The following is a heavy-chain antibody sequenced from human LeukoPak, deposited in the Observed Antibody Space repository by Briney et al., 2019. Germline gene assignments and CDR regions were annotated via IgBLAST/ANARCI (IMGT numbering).Heavy chain of an antibody. Sequence: PGGSLRLSCAASGFTFSSYGMHWVRQAPGKGLEWVAFIRYDGSNKYYADSVKGRFTISRDNSKNTLYLQMNSLRAEDTAVYYCAKIEGRYSSTVSHFDYWGQGTLVTVSS. D-gene: IGHD6-13*01. J-gene: IGHJ4*02. CDR2: IRYDGSNK. V-gene: IGHV3-30*02. CDR3: AKIEGRYSSTVSHFDY. CDR1: GFTFSSYG.